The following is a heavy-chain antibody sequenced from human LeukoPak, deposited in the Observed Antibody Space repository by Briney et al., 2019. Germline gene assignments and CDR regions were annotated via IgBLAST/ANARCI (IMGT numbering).Heavy chain of an antibody. D-gene: IGHD2-15*01. Sequence: GGSLRLSCAASGFTVSSNYMSWVRQAPGKGLEWVSVIYSGGSTYYADSVKGRFTISRDNSKNTLYLQMNSLRAEDTAVYYCARGHCSGGSCYEDYWGQGTLVTVSS. J-gene: IGHJ4*02. CDR1: GFTVSSNY. CDR2: IYSGGST. V-gene: IGHV3-66*01. CDR3: ARGHCSGGSCYEDY.